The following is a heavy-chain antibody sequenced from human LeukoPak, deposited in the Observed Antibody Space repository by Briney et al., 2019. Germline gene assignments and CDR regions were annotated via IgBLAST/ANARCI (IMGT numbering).Heavy chain of an antibody. CDR3: AKQQSGSYTD. Sequence: PGRFLRLSCAASGFTFDDYAMHWVRQAPGKSLEWVSGISWNSGTIGYADSVKGRFTISRDNAKNSLYLQMNSLRAEDMALYYCAKQQSGSYTDWGQGTLVTVSS. V-gene: IGHV3-9*03. CDR1: GFTFDDYA. D-gene: IGHD1-26*01. J-gene: IGHJ4*02. CDR2: ISWNSGTI.